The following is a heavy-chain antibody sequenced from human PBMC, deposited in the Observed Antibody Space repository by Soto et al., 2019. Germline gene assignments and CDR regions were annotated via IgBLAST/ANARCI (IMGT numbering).Heavy chain of an antibody. D-gene: IGHD1-1*01. V-gene: IGHV4-31*03. CDR2: ISYRGTT. Sequence: QVQLQESGPRLLKPSQDLSLTCTVSGGSINSGAYHWSWVRHHPGKGLEWIGAISYRGTTYSNPSLQSSMTMSVDPSKTQLSLKLSSVTAADTAVYYCARMSATGTRWFDPWGPGTLVTVSS. CDR1: GGSINSGAYH. J-gene: IGHJ5*02. CDR3: ARMSATGTRWFDP.